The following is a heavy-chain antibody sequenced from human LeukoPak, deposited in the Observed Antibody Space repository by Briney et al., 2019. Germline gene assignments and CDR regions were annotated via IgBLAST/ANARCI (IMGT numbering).Heavy chain of an antibody. D-gene: IGHD3-10*01. V-gene: IGHV1-46*01. J-gene: IGHJ5*02. CDR1: GYTFTSYY. CDR3: ARDYYGSGNRGNWFDP. CDR2: INPSGGST. Sequence: ASVKVSCKASGYTFTSYYMHWVRQAPGQGLEWMGIINPSGGSTSYAQKFQGRVTMTRDMSTSTVYMELSSLRSEDTAVYYCARDYYGSGNRGNWFDPWGQGTLVTVSS.